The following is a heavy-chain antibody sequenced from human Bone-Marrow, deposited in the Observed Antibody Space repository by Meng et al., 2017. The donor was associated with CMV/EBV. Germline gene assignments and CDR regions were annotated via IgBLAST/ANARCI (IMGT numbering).Heavy chain of an antibody. J-gene: IGHJ4*02. V-gene: IGHV3-7*01. CDR1: GFTFSSYW. D-gene: IGHD1-26*01. CDR2: INQDGSET. CDR3: AKLSGSYRDFDY. Sequence: GGSLRLSCAASGFTFSSYWMTWVRQAPEKGLEWVANINQDGSETNYVDSVKGRFTISRDNSKNTLYLQMNSLRAEDTAVYYCAKLSGSYRDFDYWGQGTLVTVSS.